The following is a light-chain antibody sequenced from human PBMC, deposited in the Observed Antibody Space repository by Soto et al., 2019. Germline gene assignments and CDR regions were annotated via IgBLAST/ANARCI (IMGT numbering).Light chain of an antibody. CDR3: QQRNVWPPVT. Sequence: EIVLTQSPGTLSLSPGERATLSCRASQSVSSRYLAWYQQKPGQAPRLLIYAASSRATGIPDRFSGSGSGTDFTLTISSLEPEDSAVYYCQQRNVWPPVTFGQGTRLEIK. V-gene: IGKV3D-20*02. CDR1: QSVSSRY. J-gene: IGKJ5*01. CDR2: AAS.